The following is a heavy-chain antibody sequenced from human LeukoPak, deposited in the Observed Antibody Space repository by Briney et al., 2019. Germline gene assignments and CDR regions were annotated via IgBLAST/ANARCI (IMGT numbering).Heavy chain of an antibody. CDR1: GGSISSGSYY. J-gene: IGHJ6*02. V-gene: IGHV4-39*07. CDR2: IYYSGST. CDR3: AGAVWSGYYTGAYYYGMDV. Sequence: SETLSLTCTVSGGSISSGSYYWGWIRQPPGKGLEWIGSIYYSGSTNYNPSLKSRVTISVDTSKNQFSLKLSSVTAADTAVYYCAGAVWSGYYTGAYYYGMDVWGQGTTVTVSS. D-gene: IGHD3-3*01.